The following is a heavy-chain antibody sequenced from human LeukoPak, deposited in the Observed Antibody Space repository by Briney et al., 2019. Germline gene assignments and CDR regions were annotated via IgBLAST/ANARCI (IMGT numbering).Heavy chain of an antibody. CDR3: ARDGSGYYDY. Sequence: GGSLRLSCTASGFTFTDYWMHWVRRAPGKGLVWVSVINSDESTTKYADSVKGRFTISRDNSKNTLYLQMNSLRAEDTAVYYCARDGSGYYDYWGQGTLVTVSS. V-gene: IGHV3-74*01. D-gene: IGHD3-3*01. CDR2: INSDESTT. CDR1: GFTFTDYW. J-gene: IGHJ4*02.